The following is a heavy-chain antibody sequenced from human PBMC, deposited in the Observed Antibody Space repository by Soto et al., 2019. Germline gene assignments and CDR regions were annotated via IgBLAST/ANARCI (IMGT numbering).Heavy chain of an antibody. V-gene: IGHV5-10-1*01. CDR3: ARERSSSYYYYYGMDV. CDR2: IDPSDSYT. Sequence: GESLKISCKGSGYSFTSYWISWVRQMPGKGLEWMGRIDPSDSYTNYSPSFQGHVTISADKSISTAYLQWSSLKASDTAMYYCARERSSSYYYYYGMDVRGQGTTVTVSS. CDR1: GYSFTSYW. J-gene: IGHJ6*02. D-gene: IGHD6-6*01.